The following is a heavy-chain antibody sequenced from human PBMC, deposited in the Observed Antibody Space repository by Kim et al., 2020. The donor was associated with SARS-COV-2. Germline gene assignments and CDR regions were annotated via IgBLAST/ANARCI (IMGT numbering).Heavy chain of an antibody. Sequence: SETLSLTCTVSGGSISSYYWSWIRQPPGKGLEWIGYIYYSGSTNYNPSLKSRVTISVDTSKNQFSLKLSSVTAADTAVYYCARDQGFFDDAFDIWGQGTMVTVSS. CDR2: IYYSGST. D-gene: IGHD3-3*01. J-gene: IGHJ3*02. V-gene: IGHV4-59*01. CDR1: GGSISSYY. CDR3: ARDQGFFDDAFDI.